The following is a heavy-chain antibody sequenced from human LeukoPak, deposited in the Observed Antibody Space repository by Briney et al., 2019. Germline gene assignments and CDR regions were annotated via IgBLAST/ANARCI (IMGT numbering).Heavy chain of an antibody. V-gene: IGHV1-69*05. D-gene: IGHD1-20*01. Sequence: ASVKVSCKASGYTFTSYGISWVRQAPGQGLEWMGGIIPIFGTANYAQKFQGRVTITTDESTSTAYMELSSLRSEDTAVYYCAKGGITGTPFDYWGQGTLVTVSS. CDR1: GYTFTSYG. J-gene: IGHJ4*02. CDR2: IIPIFGTA. CDR3: AKGGITGTPFDY.